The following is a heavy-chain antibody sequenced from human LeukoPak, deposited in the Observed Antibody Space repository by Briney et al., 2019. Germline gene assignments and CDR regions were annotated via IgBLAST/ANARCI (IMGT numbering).Heavy chain of an antibody. CDR3: ARGLYDFWSGYYDGYFDY. D-gene: IGHD3-3*01. CDR1: VGSISSYY. J-gene: IGHJ4*02. CDR2: IYYSGST. Sequence: PSETLSLTCTVSVGSISSYYWSWIRQPPGKGLEWIGYIYYSGSTNYNPSLKSRVTISVDTSKNQFSLKLSSVTAADTAVYYCARGLYDFWSGYYDGYFDYWGQGTLVTVSS. V-gene: IGHV4-59*01.